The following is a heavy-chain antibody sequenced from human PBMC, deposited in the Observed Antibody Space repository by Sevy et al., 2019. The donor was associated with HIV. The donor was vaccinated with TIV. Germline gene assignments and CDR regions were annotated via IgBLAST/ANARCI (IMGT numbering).Heavy chain of an antibody. V-gene: IGHV3-23*01. Sequence: GGSLRLSCAASGFTFSSYAMSWVRQAPGKGLEWVSAISGSGGSTYYADSLKGRFPISRDISKNTLYLQTNSLRAEDTAVYYCAKPYYDFWSGYNNWFDPWGQGTLVTVSS. J-gene: IGHJ5*02. CDR3: AKPYYDFWSGYNNWFDP. CDR1: GFTFSSYA. CDR2: ISGSGGST. D-gene: IGHD3-3*01.